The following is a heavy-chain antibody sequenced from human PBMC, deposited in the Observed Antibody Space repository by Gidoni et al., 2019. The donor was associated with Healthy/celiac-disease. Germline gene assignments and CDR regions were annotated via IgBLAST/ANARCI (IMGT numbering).Heavy chain of an antibody. CDR2: IYYSGST. J-gene: IGHJ4*02. Sequence: QVQLQESGPGLVKPSETLSRTCTVSGGSISSYYWSWIRQPPGKGLEWIGHIYYSGSTNYNPSLKSRVTISVDTSKNQFSLKLSSVTAADTAVYYCARVMSAGPYFDYWGQGTLVTVSS. CDR3: ARVMSAGPYFDY. V-gene: IGHV4-59*01. CDR1: GGSISSYY. D-gene: IGHD2-8*01.